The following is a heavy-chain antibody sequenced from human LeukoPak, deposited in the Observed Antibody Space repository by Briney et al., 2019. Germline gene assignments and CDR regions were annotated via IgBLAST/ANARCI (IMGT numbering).Heavy chain of an antibody. V-gene: IGHV4-39*01. Sequence: SETLSLTCTVSGGSISSYYWAWIRQPPGKGLEWIGSIYYSGSTYYNPSLKSRLTISVDTSKNQFSLKLSSVTAADTAVYYCARLNSSGWYPGFDYWGQGTLVTVSS. CDR2: IYYSGST. CDR3: ARLNSSGWYPGFDY. D-gene: IGHD6-19*01. CDR1: GGSISSYY. J-gene: IGHJ4*02.